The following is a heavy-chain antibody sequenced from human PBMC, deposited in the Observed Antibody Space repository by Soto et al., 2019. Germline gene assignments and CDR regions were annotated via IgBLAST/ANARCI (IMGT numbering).Heavy chain of an antibody. CDR1: GGTFSSYA. Sequence: EASVKVSGKASGGTFSSYAISWVRQAPGQGLEWMGGIIPIFGTANYAQKFQGRVTITADESTSTAYMELSSLRSEDTAVYYCAREDPGYCTNGVCYHYYYGMDVWGQGTTVTVSS. J-gene: IGHJ6*02. V-gene: IGHV1-69*13. CDR3: AREDPGYCTNGVCYHYYYGMDV. CDR2: IIPIFGTA. D-gene: IGHD2-8*01.